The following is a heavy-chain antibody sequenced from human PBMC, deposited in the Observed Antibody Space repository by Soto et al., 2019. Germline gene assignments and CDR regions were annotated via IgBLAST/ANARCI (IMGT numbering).Heavy chain of an antibody. D-gene: IGHD6-19*01. CDR1: GGSISSSSYY. CDR3: ARMQWLDDAFDI. CDR2: IYYSGST. V-gene: IGHV4-39*01. Sequence: PSETLSLTCTVSGGSISSSSYYWGWIRQPPGKGLEWIGSIYYSGSTYYNPSLKSRVTISVDTSKNQFSLKLSSVTAADTAVYYCARMQWLDDAFDIWGQGTMVTVS. J-gene: IGHJ3*02.